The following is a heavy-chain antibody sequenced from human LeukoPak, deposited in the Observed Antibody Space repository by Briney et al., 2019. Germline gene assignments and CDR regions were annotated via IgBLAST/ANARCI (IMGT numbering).Heavy chain of an antibody. Sequence: PSQTLSLTCAVSGGSISSGGYSWSWIRQPPGTGLEWIGYIYHSGSTYYNPSLKSRVTISVDRSKSQFSLKLSSVTAADTAVYYCARHDYGDYVDAFDIWGQGTMVTVSS. V-gene: IGHV4-30-2*01. J-gene: IGHJ3*02. D-gene: IGHD4-17*01. CDR3: ARHDYGDYVDAFDI. CDR2: IYHSGST. CDR1: GGSISSGGYS.